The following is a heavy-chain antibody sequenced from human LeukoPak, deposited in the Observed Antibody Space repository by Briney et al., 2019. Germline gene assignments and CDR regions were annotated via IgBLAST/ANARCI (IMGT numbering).Heavy chain of an antibody. J-gene: IGHJ5*02. Sequence: SETLSLTCAVYGGSFSGYYWSWIRQPPGKGLEWIGEINHSGSTNYNPSLKSRVTISVDTSKNQFSLKLSSVTAADTAVYYRARGWFYPWGQGTLVTVFS. CDR3: ARGWFYP. CDR2: INHSGST. CDR1: GGSFSGYY. V-gene: IGHV4-34*01.